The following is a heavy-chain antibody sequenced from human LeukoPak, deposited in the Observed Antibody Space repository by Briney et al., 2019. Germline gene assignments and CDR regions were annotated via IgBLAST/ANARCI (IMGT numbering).Heavy chain of an antibody. J-gene: IGHJ4*02. CDR2: IIPIFGTA. CDR1: GHIFTSYY. CDR3: ARDRDGYNLNYFDY. D-gene: IGHD5-24*01. Sequence: ASVKVSCKASGHIFTSYYMYWVRQAPGQGLEWMGGIIPIFGTANYAQKFQGRVTITADKSTSTAYMELSSLRSEDTAVYYCARDRDGYNLNYFDYWGQGTLVTVSS. V-gene: IGHV1-69*06.